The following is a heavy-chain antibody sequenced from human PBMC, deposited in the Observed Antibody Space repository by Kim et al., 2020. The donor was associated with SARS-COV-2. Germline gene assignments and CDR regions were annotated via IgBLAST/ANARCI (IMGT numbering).Heavy chain of an antibody. D-gene: IGHD3-16*02. Sequence: GGSLRLSCAASGFTFSSYAMHWVRQAPGKGLEWVAVISYDGSNKYYADSVKGRFTISRDNSKNTLYLQMNSLRAEDTAVYYCARGVKRPYYYYYYGMDVWGQGTTVTISS. J-gene: IGHJ6*02. V-gene: IGHV3-30-3*01. CDR3: ARGVKRPYYYYYYGMDV. CDR2: ISYDGSNK. CDR1: GFTFSSYA.